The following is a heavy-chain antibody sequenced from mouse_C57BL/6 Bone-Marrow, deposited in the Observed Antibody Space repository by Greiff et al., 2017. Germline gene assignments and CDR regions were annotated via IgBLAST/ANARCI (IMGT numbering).Heavy chain of an antibody. V-gene: IGHV1-81*01. CDR1: GYTFTSYG. D-gene: IGHD2-5*01. J-gene: IGHJ2*01. CDR3: ASCYYSNFDY. CDR2: IYPRSGNT. Sequence: VQLQESGAELARPGASVKLSCKASGYTFTSYGISWVKQRTGQGLEWIGEIYPRSGNTYYNEKFKGKATLTADKSSSTAYMQLRSLTSEDSAVYFCASCYYSNFDYWGQGTTLTVSS.